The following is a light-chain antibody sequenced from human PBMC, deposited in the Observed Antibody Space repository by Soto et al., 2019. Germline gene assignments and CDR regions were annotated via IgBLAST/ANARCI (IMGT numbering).Light chain of an antibody. CDR3: CSYAGSYTWV. V-gene: IGLV2-11*01. Sequence: QSALTQPRSVSGSPGQSVTISCTGTSSDVGGYNYVSWYQQDPGIAPKLIIYEVTERPSGVPDRFSGSKSGNTASLTISGLQAEDAANYYCCSYAGSYTWVIGGGTKLTVL. CDR2: EVT. J-gene: IGLJ3*02. CDR1: SSDVGGYNY.